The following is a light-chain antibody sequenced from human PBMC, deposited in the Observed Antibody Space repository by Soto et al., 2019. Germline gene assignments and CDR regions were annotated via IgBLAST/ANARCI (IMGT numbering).Light chain of an antibody. Sequence: QSALTQPASVSGSPGQSITIPCTGASSAVSWCQHHPGKAPQLIIYEDNKRPSRVSNRFSGSKSGNTAPLTITGLQAEDEATYCISDDGMMFGGGTKVTVL. J-gene: IGLJ3*02. V-gene: IGLV2-23*01. CDR2: EDN. CDR3: SDDGMM. CDR1: SSAV.